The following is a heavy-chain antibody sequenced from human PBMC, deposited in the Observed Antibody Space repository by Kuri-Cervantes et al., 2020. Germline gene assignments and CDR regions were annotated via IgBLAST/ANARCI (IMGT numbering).Heavy chain of an antibody. V-gene: IGHV1-18*01. D-gene: IGHD3-10*01. J-gene: IGHJ4*02. CDR3: ARAEAVTMVQGVIGFSVDY. CDR2: ISAYNGNT. Sequence: ASVKVSCKASGYTFTSYGISWVRQAPGQGLEWMGWISAYNGNTNYAQKFQGWVTMTRDTSISTAYMELSRLRSDDTAVYYCARAEAVTMVQGVIGFSVDYWGQGTLVTVSS. CDR1: GYTFTSYG.